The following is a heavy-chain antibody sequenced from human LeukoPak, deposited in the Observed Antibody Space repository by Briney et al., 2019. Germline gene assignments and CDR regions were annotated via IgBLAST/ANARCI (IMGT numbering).Heavy chain of an antibody. CDR2: IYYSGST. Sequence: SQTLSLTCTVSGGSISSGGYYWSWIRQHPGKGLEWIGYIYYSGSTYYTPSLKSRVTISVDTSKNQFSLKLSSVTAADTAVYYCARGGGYCSGGSCYSRVPPVDYWGQGTLVTVSS. CDR1: GGSISSGGYY. D-gene: IGHD2-15*01. J-gene: IGHJ4*02. CDR3: ARGGGYCSGGSCYSRVPPVDY. V-gene: IGHV4-31*03.